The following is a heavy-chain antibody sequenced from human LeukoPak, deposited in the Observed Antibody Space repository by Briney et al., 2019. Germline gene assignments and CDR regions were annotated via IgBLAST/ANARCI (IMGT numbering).Heavy chain of an antibody. CDR1: GYSFTSYW. Sequence: GESLKISCKGSGYSFTSYWIGWMRQMPGKGLEWMGIIYPGDSDTRYSPSFQGQVTISADKSISTAYLQWSSLKASDTAMYYCARSTYDSSGYIAFDIWGQGTMVTVSS. V-gene: IGHV5-51*01. J-gene: IGHJ3*02. CDR2: IYPGDSDT. D-gene: IGHD3-22*01. CDR3: ARSTYDSSGYIAFDI.